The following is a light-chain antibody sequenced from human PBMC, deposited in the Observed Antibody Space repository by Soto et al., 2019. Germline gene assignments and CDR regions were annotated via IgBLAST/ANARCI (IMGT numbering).Light chain of an antibody. J-gene: IGKJ3*01. Sequence: DIQMTQAPSSQSASVGDRVTITCRASQSISSYLNWYQQKPGKAPKLLIYAASSLQSGVPSRFSGSGSGTDFTLTISSLQPEDFATYYCQQRYSTPLTFGPGTKVDIK. CDR2: AAS. CDR1: QSISSY. CDR3: QQRYSTPLT. V-gene: IGKV1-39*01.